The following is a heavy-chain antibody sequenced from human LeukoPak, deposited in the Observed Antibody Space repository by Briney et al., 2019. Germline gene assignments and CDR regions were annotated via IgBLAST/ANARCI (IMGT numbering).Heavy chain of an antibody. CDR3: ARSSGYAGFDY. CDR1: GGSFSGYY. J-gene: IGHJ4*02. V-gene: IGHV4-34*01. D-gene: IGHD3-22*01. CDR2: INHSGST. Sequence: TSETLSLTCAVYGGSFSGYYWSWIRQPPGKGLEWIGEINHSGSTNYNPSLKSRVTISVDTSKNQFSLKLSSVTAADTAVYYCARSSGYAGFDYWGQGTLVTVSS.